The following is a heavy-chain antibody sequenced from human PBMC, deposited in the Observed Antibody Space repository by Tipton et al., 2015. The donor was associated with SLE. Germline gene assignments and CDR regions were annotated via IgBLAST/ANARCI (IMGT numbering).Heavy chain of an antibody. V-gene: IGHV3-30*04. D-gene: IGHD2-2*01. J-gene: IGHJ6*03. CDR3: ARDVGGIVVVPAAMDYYYYMDV. CDR1: GFTFSSYA. Sequence: SLRLSCAASGFTFSSYAMHWVRQAPGKGLEWVAVISYDGSNKYYADSVKGRFTISRDNSKNTLYLQMNSLRAEDTAVYYCARDVGGIVVVPAAMDYYYYMDVWCKGTTVTVSS. CDR2: ISYDGSNK.